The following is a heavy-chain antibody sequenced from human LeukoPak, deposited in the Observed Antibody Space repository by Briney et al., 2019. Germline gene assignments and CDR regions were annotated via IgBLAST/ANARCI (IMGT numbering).Heavy chain of an antibody. D-gene: IGHD6-19*01. CDR1: GFTFSSYA. CDR3: ARGGIAVAGSTRGQFDY. Sequence: GGSLRLSCAASGFTFSSYAMHWVRQAPGKGLEWVAVISYDGSNKYYADSVKGRFTISRDNSKNTLYLQMNSLRAEDTAVYYCARGGIAVAGSTRGQFDYWGQGTLVTVSS. J-gene: IGHJ4*02. CDR2: ISYDGSNK. V-gene: IGHV3-30-3*01.